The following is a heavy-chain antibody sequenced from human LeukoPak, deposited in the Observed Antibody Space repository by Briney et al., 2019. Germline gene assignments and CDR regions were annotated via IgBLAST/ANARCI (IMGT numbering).Heavy chain of an antibody. CDR2: IIPIFGTA. CDR3: ARDRKRSSSPLLYYYYMDV. V-gene: IGHV1-69*13. CDR1: GGTFSSYA. D-gene: IGHD6-6*01. J-gene: IGHJ6*03. Sequence: GASVKVSCKASGGTFSSYAISWVRQAPGQGLEWMGGIIPIFGTANYAQKFQGRVTITADESTSTAYMELSSLRSEDTAVYYCARDRKRSSSPLLYYYYMDVWGKGTTVTVSS.